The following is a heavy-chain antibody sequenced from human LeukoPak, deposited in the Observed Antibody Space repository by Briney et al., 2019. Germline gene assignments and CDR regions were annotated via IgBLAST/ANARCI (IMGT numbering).Heavy chain of an antibody. D-gene: IGHD2-15*01. CDR3: ARSTPHRYFDL. CDR2: INRSGST. J-gene: IGHJ2*01. Sequence: KPSETLSLTCAVYGGSFSGYYWSWIRQPPGKGLEWIGEINRSGSTNYNPSLKSRVTISVDTSKNQFSLKLSSVTAADTAVYYCARSTPHRYFDLWGRGTLVTVSS. CDR1: GGSFSGYY. V-gene: IGHV4-34*01.